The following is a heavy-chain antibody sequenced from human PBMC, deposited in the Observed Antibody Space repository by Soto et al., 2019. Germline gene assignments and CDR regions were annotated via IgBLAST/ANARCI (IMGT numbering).Heavy chain of an antibody. V-gene: IGHV1-18*01. CDR2: ISAYNGNT. J-gene: IGHJ6*02. Sequence: ASVKVSCKASGGTFSSYTISWVRQAPGQGLEWMGWISAYNGNTNYAQKLQGRVTMTTDTSTSTAYMELRSLRSDDTAVYYCARSGYYLYGMDVWGQGTTVTVSS. D-gene: IGHD3-22*01. CDR3: ARSGYYLYGMDV. CDR1: GGTFSSYT.